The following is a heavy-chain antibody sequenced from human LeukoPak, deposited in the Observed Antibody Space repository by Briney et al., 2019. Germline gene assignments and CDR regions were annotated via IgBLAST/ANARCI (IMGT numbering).Heavy chain of an antibody. Sequence: SETLSLTCTVSGGSISSSSYYWGWIRQPPGKGLEWIGSIYYSGSTYYNPSLKSRVTISVNTSKNQFSLKLSSVTAADTAVYYCARLSTGSSALIGPRKYYFDYWGQGTLVTVSS. J-gene: IGHJ4*02. CDR3: ARLSTGSSALIGPRKYYFDY. D-gene: IGHD3-16*01. CDR1: GGSISSSSYY. V-gene: IGHV4-39*07. CDR2: IYYSGST.